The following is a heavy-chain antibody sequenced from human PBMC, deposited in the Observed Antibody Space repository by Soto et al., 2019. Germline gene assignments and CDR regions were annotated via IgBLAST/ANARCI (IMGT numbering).Heavy chain of an antibody. Sequence: QGQLVQSGAEVKKPGSSVKVSCRASGATFTNSVITWVRQGTGQGLQFMGGIIPLLGTVDYAENLQGRVTLTADKFTNTVYVEMRSLRYDDTAVYYCARSGLRRPHNPYRFLGLDVWGHGTTVSV. V-gene: IGHV1-69*06. CDR3: ARSGLRRPHNPYRFLGLDV. CDR1: GATFTNSV. D-gene: IGHD3-16*01. J-gene: IGHJ6*02. CDR2: IIPLLGTV.